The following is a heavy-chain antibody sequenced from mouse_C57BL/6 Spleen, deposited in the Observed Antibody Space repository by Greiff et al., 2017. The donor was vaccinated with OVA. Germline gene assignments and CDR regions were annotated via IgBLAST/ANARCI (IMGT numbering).Heavy chain of an antibody. CDR1: GFTFSSYA. J-gene: IGHJ2*01. Sequence: VQLKESGGGLVKPGGSLKLSCAASGFTFSSYAMSWVRQTPEKRLEWVATISDGGSYTYYPDNVKGRFTISRDNAKNNLYLQMSHLKSEDTAMYYCARDHSSGYWDYWGQGTTLTVSS. CDR3: ARDHSSGYWDY. D-gene: IGHD3-2*02. CDR2: ISDGGSYT. V-gene: IGHV5-4*01.